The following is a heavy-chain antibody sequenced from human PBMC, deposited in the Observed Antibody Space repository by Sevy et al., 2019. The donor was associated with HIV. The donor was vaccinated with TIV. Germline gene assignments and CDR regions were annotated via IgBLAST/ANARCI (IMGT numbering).Heavy chain of an antibody. V-gene: IGHV4-34*01. CDR1: GGSFSGYY. CDR2: INHSGGT. CDR3: ARHCSGTSCSHAFDI. Sequence: SETLSLTCAVYGGSFSGYYWSWIRQPPGKGLEWIGEINHSGGTNYNPSLKSRVTISVDTSKNQFSLKLSSVTAAGTAVYYCARHCSGTSCSHAFDIWGQGTMVTVSS. D-gene: IGHD2-2*01. J-gene: IGHJ3*02.